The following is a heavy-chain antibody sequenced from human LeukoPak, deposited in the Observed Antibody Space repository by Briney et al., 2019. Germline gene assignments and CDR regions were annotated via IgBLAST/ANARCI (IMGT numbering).Heavy chain of an antibody. D-gene: IGHD2-8*01. CDR2: IYTSGST. CDR1: GGSISSYY. V-gene: IGHV4-4*09. CDR3: ARPMVYANDAFDI. Sequence: SETLSLTCTVSGGSISSYYWSWIRQPPGKGLEGIGYIYTSGSTNYNPSLKSRVTISVDTSKNQFSLKLSSVTAADTAVYYCARPMVYANDAFDIWGQGTMVTVSS. J-gene: IGHJ3*02.